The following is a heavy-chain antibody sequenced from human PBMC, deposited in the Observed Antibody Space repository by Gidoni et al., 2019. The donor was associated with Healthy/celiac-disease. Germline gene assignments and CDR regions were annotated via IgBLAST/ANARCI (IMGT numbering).Heavy chain of an antibody. CDR3: ASTYVWGSYRLDY. V-gene: IGHV3-7*03. D-gene: IGHD3-16*02. CDR2: IKQDGSEK. J-gene: IGHJ4*02. CDR1: GFPFSSYW. Sequence: EVQLVESGGGLVQPGGSLRLSCEASGFPFSSYWMSWVRQAPGKGLEWVANIKQDGSEKYYVDAVKGRFTISRDNAKNSLYLQMNSLRAEDTAVYYCASTYVWGSYRLDYWGQGTLVTVSS.